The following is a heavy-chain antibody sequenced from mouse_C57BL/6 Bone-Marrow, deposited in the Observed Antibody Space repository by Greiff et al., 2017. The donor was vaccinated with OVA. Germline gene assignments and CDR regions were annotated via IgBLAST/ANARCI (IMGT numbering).Heavy chain of an antibody. J-gene: IGHJ3*01. Sequence: QVTLKVSGPGILQPSQTLSLTCSFSGFSLSTFGMGVGWIRQPSGKGLEWLAHIWWDDDKYYNPALKSRLTISKDTSKNQVFLKIANVDTADTSTYYCARIGFYYYGSSSWFAYWGQGTLVTVSA. V-gene: IGHV8-8*01. D-gene: IGHD1-1*01. CDR1: GFSLSTFGMG. CDR2: IWWDDDK. CDR3: ARIGFYYYGSSSWFAY.